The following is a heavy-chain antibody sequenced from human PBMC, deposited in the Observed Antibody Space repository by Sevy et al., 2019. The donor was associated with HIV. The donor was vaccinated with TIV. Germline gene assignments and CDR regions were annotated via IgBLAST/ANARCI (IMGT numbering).Heavy chain of an antibody. J-gene: IGHJ4*02. CDR3: VRDGWNY. D-gene: IGHD2-15*01. V-gene: IGHV3-21*01. CDR1: GFTFSTST. CDR2: MTSSGSYI. Sequence: GGSLRLSFAASGFTFSTSTMNWVRQAPGKGLEWVSLMTSSGSYILYADSVKGRFTISRDNAKSSVFLQMNSLRVEDTAVYYCVRDGWNYWGQGTLVTVSS.